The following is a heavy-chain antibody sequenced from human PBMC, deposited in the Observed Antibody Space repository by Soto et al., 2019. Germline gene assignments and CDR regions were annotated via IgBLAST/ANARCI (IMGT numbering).Heavy chain of an antibody. V-gene: IGHV3-48*03. Sequence: GESLKISCAASGFTFSSYEMNWVRQAPGKGLEWVSYISSSGSTIYYADSVKGRFTISRDNAKNSLYLQMNSLRAEDTAVYYCARDQAVGATTDSYYYGMDVWGQGPTVTVSS. CDR2: ISSSGSTI. CDR1: GFTFSSYE. J-gene: IGHJ6*02. CDR3: ARDQAVGATTDSYYYGMDV. D-gene: IGHD1-26*01.